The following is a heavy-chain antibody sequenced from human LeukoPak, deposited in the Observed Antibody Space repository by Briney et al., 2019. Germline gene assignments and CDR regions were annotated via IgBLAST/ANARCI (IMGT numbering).Heavy chain of an antibody. V-gene: IGHV4-30-4*08. J-gene: IGHJ3*02. Sequence: SETLSLTCTVSGVSMSSGAFYWSWIRQPPGKGLDWIGNIYYSGSTYYNPSLKSRVTISVDRSKNQFSLKLTSVTAADTAVYYCARAFPFDDYGDPDAFDIWGQGTMVTVSS. CDR3: ARAFPFDDYGDPDAFDI. D-gene: IGHD4-17*01. CDR2: IYYSGST. CDR1: GVSMSSGAFY.